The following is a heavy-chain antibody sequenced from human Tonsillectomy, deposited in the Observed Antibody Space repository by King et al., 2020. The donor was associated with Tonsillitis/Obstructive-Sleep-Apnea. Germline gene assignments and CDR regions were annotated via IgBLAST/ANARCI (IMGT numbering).Heavy chain of an antibody. CDR2: LYYSGST. J-gene: IGHJ2*01. CDR1: GGSISSYY. V-gene: IGHV4-59*01. CDR3: ARTLRVGNSYSDWYFDL. D-gene: IGHD1-7*01. Sequence: VQLQESGPGLVKPSETLSLTCTVSGGSISSYYWSWIRQPPGKGLEWIGYLYYSGSTNYNPSLKSRVTISVDTSKNQFFLKLSSVTAADTAVYYCARTLRVGNSYSDWYFDLWGRGTLVTVSS.